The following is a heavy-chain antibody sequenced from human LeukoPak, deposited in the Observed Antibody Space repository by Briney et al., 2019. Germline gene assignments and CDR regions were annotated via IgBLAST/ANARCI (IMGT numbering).Heavy chain of an antibody. CDR1: GFTFSSYA. V-gene: IGHV3-23*01. CDR2: ISGSAGTT. J-gene: IGHJ4*02. D-gene: IGHD2/OR15-2a*01. Sequence: GGSLRLPCAASGFTFSSYAMSWVRQAPGKGLEWVSSISGSAGTTYYADSVKGRFTISRDNSKNTLYLQMNSLRAEDTAVYYCTKDARALMTTSLPDYWGQGTLVTVSS. CDR3: TKDARALMTTSLPDY.